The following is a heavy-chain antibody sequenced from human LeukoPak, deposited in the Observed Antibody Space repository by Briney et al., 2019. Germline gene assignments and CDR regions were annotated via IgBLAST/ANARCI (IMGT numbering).Heavy chain of an antibody. D-gene: IGHD6-13*01. V-gene: IGHV3-23*01. J-gene: IGHJ4*02. CDR2: ISGSGGST. CDR1: GFTFSSYA. CDR3: AKLETAAGNYYFDY. Sequence: GGSLRLSCAASGFTFSSYAMSWVRQAPGKGLEWVSAISGSGGSTYYADSVKGRFTISKDNSKNTLYLQMNSLRAEDTAVYYSAKLETAAGNYYFDYWGQGTLVTVSS.